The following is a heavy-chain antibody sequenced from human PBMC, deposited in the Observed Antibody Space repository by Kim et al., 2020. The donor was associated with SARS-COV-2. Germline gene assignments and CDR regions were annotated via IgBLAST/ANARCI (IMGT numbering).Heavy chain of an antibody. D-gene: IGHD3-10*01. V-gene: IGHV5-51*01. CDR1: GYSFTSYW. CDR2: IYPGDSDT. J-gene: IGHJ6*02. Sequence: GESLKISCKGSGYSFTSYWIGWVRQMPGKGLEWMGIIYPGDSDTRYSPSFQGQVTISADKSISTAYLQWSSLKASDTAMYYCATDYYGSGSYFGYYYGMDVWGQGTTVTVSS. CDR3: ATDYYGSGSYFGYYYGMDV.